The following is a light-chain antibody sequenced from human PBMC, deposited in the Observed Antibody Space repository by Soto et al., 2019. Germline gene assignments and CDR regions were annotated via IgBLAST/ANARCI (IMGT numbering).Light chain of an antibody. J-gene: IGKJ1*01. Sequence: EIVMTQSPATLSVSPGERATLSCRPSQSVSSNLAWYQQKPGQAPRLLIYGASTRATGIPARFSGSGSGTEFTLTISSLQSEDFAVYYCQQYNNWPTWTFGQGTKVDI. CDR2: GAS. V-gene: IGKV3-15*01. CDR3: QQYNNWPTWT. CDR1: QSVSSN.